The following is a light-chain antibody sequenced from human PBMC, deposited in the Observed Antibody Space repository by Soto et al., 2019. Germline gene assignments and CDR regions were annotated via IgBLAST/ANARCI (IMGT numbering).Light chain of an antibody. V-gene: IGLV2-14*01. CDR1: SSDIGNYNY. J-gene: IGLJ1*01. CDR3: SSFISTSTLFV. Sequence: QSVLTQPASVSGSPGQSITISCTGTSSDIGNYNYVSWYQQHPGKAPKLIIYEVTNRPSEISNRFSGSKFGNTASLTISGLQAEDEADHFCSSFISTSTLFVFGTGTKVTV. CDR2: EVT.